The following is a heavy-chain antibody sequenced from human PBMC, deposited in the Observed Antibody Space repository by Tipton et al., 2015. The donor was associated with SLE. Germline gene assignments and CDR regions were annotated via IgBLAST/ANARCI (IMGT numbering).Heavy chain of an antibody. V-gene: IGHV3-23*03. D-gene: IGHD3-3*01. J-gene: IGHJ4*02. CDR3: AKDLKYYDFWSGWDY. CDR1: GFTFSSYA. Sequence: GSLRLSCAASGFTFSSYAMSWVRQAPGKGLEWVSVIYSGGSSTYYADSVKGRFTISRDNSKNTLYLQMNSLRAEDTAVYYCAKDLKYYDFWSGWDYWGQGTLVTVSS. CDR2: IYSGGSST.